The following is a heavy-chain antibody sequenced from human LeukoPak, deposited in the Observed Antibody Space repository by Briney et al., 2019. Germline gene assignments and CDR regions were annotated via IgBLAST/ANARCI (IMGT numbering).Heavy chain of an antibody. CDR1: GFTFSSYG. D-gene: IGHD3-3*01. J-gene: IGHJ5*02. Sequence: GRSLRLSCAASGFTFSSYGMHWVRQAPGKGLEWVAVISYDGSNKYYADSVKGRFTISRDNSKNTLYLQMNSLRAEDTAVYYCARGPHKRTYDRDNWFDPWGQGTLVTVSS. CDR2: ISYDGSNK. V-gene: IGHV3-30*03. CDR3: ARGPHKRTYDRDNWFDP.